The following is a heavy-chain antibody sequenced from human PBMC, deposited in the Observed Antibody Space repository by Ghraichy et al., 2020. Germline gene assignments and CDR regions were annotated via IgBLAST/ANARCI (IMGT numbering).Heavy chain of an antibody. D-gene: IGHD3-3*01. J-gene: IGHJ3*02. Sequence: GGSLRLSCAASGFTFSSYSMHWVRQAPGKGLEWVSSISSSSSYIYYADSVKGRFTISRDNAKNSLYLQMNSLRAEDTAVYYCAREGEEYYDFWSGPEGAFDIWGQGTMVTVS. CDR2: ISSSSSYI. CDR1: GFTFSSYS. CDR3: AREGEEYYDFWSGPEGAFDI. V-gene: IGHV3-21*01.